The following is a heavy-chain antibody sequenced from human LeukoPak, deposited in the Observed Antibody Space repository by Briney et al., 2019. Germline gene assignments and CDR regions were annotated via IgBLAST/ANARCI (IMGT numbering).Heavy chain of an antibody. V-gene: IGHV3-72*01. D-gene: IGHD1-14*01. CDR3: ARLESLGRSY. CDR1: GFTFGDHY. Sequence: GGSLRLSCAASGFTFGDHYMDWVRQAPGKGLEWVGRTRNKANSYTSEYSVPVKGRFTISRDDSKNSLYLQMNSLKTEDTAVYYCARLESLGRSYWGQGTLVTVSS. CDR2: TRNKANSYTS. J-gene: IGHJ4*02.